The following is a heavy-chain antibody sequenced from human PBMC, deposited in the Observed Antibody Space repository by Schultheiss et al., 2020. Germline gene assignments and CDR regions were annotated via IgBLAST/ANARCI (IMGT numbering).Heavy chain of an antibody. CDR1: GGSISSGGYY. D-gene: IGHD2-2*01. Sequence: SETLSLTCTVSGGSISSGGYYWSWIRQHPGKGLEWIGYIYYSGSTYYNPSLKSRVTISVDTSKNQFSLKLSSVTAADTAVYYCARQNEALEYCSSTSCYPFDYWGQGTLVTVSS. CDR3: ARQNEALEYCSSTSCYPFDY. CDR2: IYYSGST. V-gene: IGHV4-31*03. J-gene: IGHJ4*02.